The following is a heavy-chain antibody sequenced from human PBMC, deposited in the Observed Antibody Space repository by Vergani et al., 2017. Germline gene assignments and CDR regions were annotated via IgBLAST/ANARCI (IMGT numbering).Heavy chain of an antibody. CDR3: ARARCIETCYMSNWHDS. CDR1: GFSFNSYW. CDR2: IKSDGSIT. J-gene: IGHJ5*01. Sequence: DVHLAESGGGFFQPGGSLRLSCSASGFSFNSYWMHWVRQVPGKGRLWVSRIKSDGSITAYADSVKGRFTISRDNAQNTLYLQMNSLRVEDTGVYYCARARCIETCYMSNWHDSWGQGTLVTVSS. V-gene: IGHV3-74*03. D-gene: IGHD3-9*01.